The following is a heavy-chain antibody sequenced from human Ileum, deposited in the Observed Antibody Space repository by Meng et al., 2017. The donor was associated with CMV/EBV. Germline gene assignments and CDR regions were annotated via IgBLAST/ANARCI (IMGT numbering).Heavy chain of an antibody. D-gene: IGHD6-25*01. CDR2: IKQDGSEK. V-gene: IGHV3-7*01. Sequence: GESLKISCAASGFTFSNYSMSWVRQAPGKGLEWVANIKQDGSEKFYVDSVKGRFTISRDNAENSLYLQMNSLGGEDTAVYYCGRKRVDRWGQGTLVTVSS. CDR3: GRKRVDR. J-gene: IGHJ5*02. CDR1: GFTFSNYS.